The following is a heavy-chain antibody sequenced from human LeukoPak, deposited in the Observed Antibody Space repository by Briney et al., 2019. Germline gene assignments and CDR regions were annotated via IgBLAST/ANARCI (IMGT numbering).Heavy chain of an antibody. CDR3: ARDPIVLMVYAGGFDY. J-gene: IGHJ4*02. CDR1: GGTFSSYA. V-gene: IGHV1-69*13. Sequence: GASVKVSCKASGGTFSSYAISWVRQAPGQGLEWMGGIIPIFGTANHAQKFQGRVTITADESTSTAYMELSRLRSDDTAVYYCARDPIVLMVYAGGFDYWGQGTLVTVSS. D-gene: IGHD2-8*01. CDR2: IIPIFGTA.